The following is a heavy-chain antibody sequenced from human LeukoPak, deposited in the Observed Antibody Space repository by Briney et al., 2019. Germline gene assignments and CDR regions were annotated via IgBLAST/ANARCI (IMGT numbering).Heavy chain of an antibody. J-gene: IGHJ6*02. Sequence: PGGSLRLSCAASGFTSSSYWMHWVRQVPGKGLVWVSRISGDGTARNYADSVKGRFTISRDDAKNTVDLQMNSLRAEDTAVYYCARIYCSGGSCYSSVGMDVWGQGTTVTVSS. CDR1: GFTSSSYW. V-gene: IGHV3-74*01. D-gene: IGHD2-15*01. CDR2: ISGDGTAR. CDR3: ARIYCSGGSCYSSVGMDV.